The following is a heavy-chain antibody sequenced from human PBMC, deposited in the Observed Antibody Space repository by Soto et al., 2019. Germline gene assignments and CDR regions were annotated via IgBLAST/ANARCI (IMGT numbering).Heavy chain of an antibody. Sequence: QVQLQESGPGLVKPSQTLSLTCTVSGGSISSGGYYWSWIRQHPGKGLEWIGYIYYSGSTYYNPSLKCQVTISEDTSKHQFSLNLSSVTAVDTAVYYCARGMYYGSGSFDYWGQGTLVTVSS. D-gene: IGHD3-10*01. CDR1: GGSISSGGYY. V-gene: IGHV4-31*01. CDR3: ARGMYYGSGSFDY. J-gene: IGHJ4*02. CDR2: IYYSGST.